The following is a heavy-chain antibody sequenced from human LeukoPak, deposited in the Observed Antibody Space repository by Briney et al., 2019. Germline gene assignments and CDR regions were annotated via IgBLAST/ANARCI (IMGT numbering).Heavy chain of an antibody. CDR3: ARDQFLVTGNTIGHFDI. J-gene: IGHJ3*02. CDR1: GGSISSYY. Sequence: SETLSLTCTVSGGSISSYYWSWIRQPPGKGLEWIGYIYYSGSTNYNPSLKSRVTISVDTSKNQFSLKLSSVTAADTAVYYCARDQFLVTGNTIGHFDIWGQGTMVTVSS. V-gene: IGHV4-59*01. D-gene: IGHD1-7*01. CDR2: IYYSGST.